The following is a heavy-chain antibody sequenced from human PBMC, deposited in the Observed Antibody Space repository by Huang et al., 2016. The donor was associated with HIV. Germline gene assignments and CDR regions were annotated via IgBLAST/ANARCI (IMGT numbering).Heavy chain of an antibody. V-gene: IGHV4-39*01. CDR1: GGSITSSSYY. D-gene: IGHD3-22*01. CDR3: ARHFSYYDSSGYTPWDAFDI. Sequence: QLQLQGSGPGLVKPSETLSLTCPVSGGSITSSSYYWCWIRQPPGKGLAWVDSIYYSGTTDYNPSLKSRVTVSVDTAKNLFSLKMSSVTAADTAVYYCARHFSYYDSSGYTPWDAFDIWGQGTMVTVSS. CDR2: IYYSGTT. J-gene: IGHJ3*02.